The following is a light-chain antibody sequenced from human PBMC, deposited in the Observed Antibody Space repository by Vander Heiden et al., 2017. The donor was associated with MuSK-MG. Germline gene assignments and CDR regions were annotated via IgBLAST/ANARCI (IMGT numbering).Light chain of an antibody. CDR1: QSISSY. J-gene: IGKJ2*01. CDR2: AAS. CDR3: QQSDSTLMYT. V-gene: IGKV1-39*01. Sequence: DIQMTQSPSSLSASVGDRVTITCRASQSISSYLNWYQQKPGKAPKLLIYAASSLQSGVPSRFSDSGSGTDFTLTISSLQPEDFATYYCQQSDSTLMYTFGQGTKLEIK.